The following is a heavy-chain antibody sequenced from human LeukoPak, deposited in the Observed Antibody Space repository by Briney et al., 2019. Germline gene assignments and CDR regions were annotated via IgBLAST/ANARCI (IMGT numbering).Heavy chain of an antibody. V-gene: IGHV3-13*01. D-gene: IGHD6-19*01. CDR1: GFTFSSYD. CDR2: IGTAGDT. CDR3: ARGTKTVAGDLIDFQYYYYYGMDV. J-gene: IGHJ6*02. Sequence: GGSLRLSCAASGFTFSSYDMHSVRQATGKGLEWVSAIGTAGDTYYPGSVKGRFTISRENAKNSLYLQMNSLRAGDTAVYYCARGTKTVAGDLIDFQYYYYYGMDVWGQGTTVTVSS.